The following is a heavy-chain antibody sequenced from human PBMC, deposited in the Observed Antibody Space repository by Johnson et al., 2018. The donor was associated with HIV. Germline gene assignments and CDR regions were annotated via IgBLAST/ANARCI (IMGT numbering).Heavy chain of an antibody. Sequence: QVQLVEFGGGLVQPGGSLRLSCAASGLTLSRCDMHWVRQAPGKGLEWVAFIRYDGSNKYYADSVKGRFTISRDNSKNTLYLQMNSLRAEDTAVYYCAKGDCSGSLRDTFDIWGQGTMVTV. CDR2: IRYDGSNK. V-gene: IGHV3-30*02. D-gene: IGHD1-26*01. J-gene: IGHJ3*02. CDR1: GLTLSRCD. CDR3: AKGDCSGSLRDTFDI.